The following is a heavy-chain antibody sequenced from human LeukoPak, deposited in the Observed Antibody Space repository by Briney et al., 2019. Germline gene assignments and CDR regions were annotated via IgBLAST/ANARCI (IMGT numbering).Heavy chain of an antibody. V-gene: IGHV3-53*04. CDR1: GFTVSTNC. CDR3: AKEKGIYCSSIDCSPGMDV. J-gene: IGHJ6*02. CDR2: IYSGGTT. Sequence: GGSLRLSCAASGFTVSTNCMTWVRQAPGKGLEWVSTIYSGGTTYYADSVMGRFTISRHNSRNTLYLQMSSLRAEDTAVYYCAKEKGIYCSSIDCSPGMDVWGQGTTVTVSS. D-gene: IGHD2-2*01.